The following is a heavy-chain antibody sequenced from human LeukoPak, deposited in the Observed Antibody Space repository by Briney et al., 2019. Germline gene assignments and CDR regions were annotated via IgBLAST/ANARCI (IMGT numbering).Heavy chain of an antibody. V-gene: IGHV3-23*05. Sequence: GGSLRLSCAASGFTLSSYAMSWVRQAPGKGLEWVSLIYGNGVTTYYADSVKGRFTISRDNAKNSLYPQMNGLRAEDTAVYYCARVRTPRWGFDYWGQGTLVTVSS. J-gene: IGHJ4*02. CDR3: ARVRTPRWGFDY. CDR2: IYGNGVTT. D-gene: IGHD1/OR15-1a*01. CDR1: GFTLSSYA.